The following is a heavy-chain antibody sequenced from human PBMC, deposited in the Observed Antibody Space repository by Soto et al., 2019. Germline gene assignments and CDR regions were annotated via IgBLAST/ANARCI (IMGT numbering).Heavy chain of an antibody. J-gene: IGHJ4*02. CDR1: GFTFSSYW. Sequence: GGSLRLSCAASGFTFSSYWMSWVRQAPGKGLEWVANIKQDGSEKYYVDSVKGRFTISRDNAKNSLYLQMNSLRAEDTAVYYCAREVVVLRYFDWSPAFDYWGQGTLVTVSS. V-gene: IGHV3-7*01. CDR3: AREVVVLRYFDWSPAFDY. CDR2: IKQDGSEK. D-gene: IGHD3-9*01.